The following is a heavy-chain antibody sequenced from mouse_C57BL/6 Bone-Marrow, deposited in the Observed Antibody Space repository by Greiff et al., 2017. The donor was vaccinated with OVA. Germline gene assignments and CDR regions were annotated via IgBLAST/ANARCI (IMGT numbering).Heavy chain of an antibody. D-gene: IGHD3-2*02. CDR2: LYPGNSDT. V-gene: IGHV1-5*01. CDR3: TRRRRHYCDY. J-gene: IGHJ2*01. CDR1: GYTFTSYW. Sequence: EVQLQQSGTVLARPGASVKMSCKTSGYTFTSYWMHWVKQRHGQGLEWIGALYPGNSDTSYNQKFKGKATLTAVTSARTAYMELSSLTNEDTAVYYCTRRRRHYCDYWSKGTTLTVSS.